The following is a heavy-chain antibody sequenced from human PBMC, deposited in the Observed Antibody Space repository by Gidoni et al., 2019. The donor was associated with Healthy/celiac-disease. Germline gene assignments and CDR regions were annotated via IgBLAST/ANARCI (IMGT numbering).Heavy chain of an antibody. J-gene: IGHJ4*02. CDR3: AKSGYDWLVY. D-gene: IGHD5-12*01. Sequence: EVQLVESGGGLVQPGGSLRLSCAVSGFTFSSSEMNWVRQAPGGGLEWVSYISTSGSTIYYADSVKGRFTISRDNAKNSLYLQMNSLRAEDTAVYYCAKSGYDWLVYWGQGTLVTVSS. CDR1: GFTFSSSE. CDR2: ISTSGSTI. V-gene: IGHV3-48*03.